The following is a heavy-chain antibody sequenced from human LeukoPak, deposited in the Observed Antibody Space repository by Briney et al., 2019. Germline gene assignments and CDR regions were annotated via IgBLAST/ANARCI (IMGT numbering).Heavy chain of an antibody. Sequence: GGSLRLSCAASGFTFSSYSMNWVRQAPGKGLEWVSYISSSSSTIYYADSVKGRFTISRDNAKNSLYLQMNSLRAEDTAVYYCARDTVVVTAIRLDYWGQGTLVTVSS. J-gene: IGHJ4*02. D-gene: IGHD2-21*02. V-gene: IGHV3-48*04. CDR2: ISSSSSTI. CDR1: GFTFSSYS. CDR3: ARDTVVVTAIRLDY.